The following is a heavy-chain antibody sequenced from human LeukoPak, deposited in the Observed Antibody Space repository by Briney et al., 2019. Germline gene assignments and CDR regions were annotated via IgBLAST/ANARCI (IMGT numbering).Heavy chain of an antibody. J-gene: IGHJ4*02. CDR1: GFTFSDYY. V-gene: IGHV3-11*01. CDR2: ISSSGSTI. CDR3: ARVHNYDILTGYYPLFDY. D-gene: IGHD3-9*01. Sequence: GGSLRLSCAASGFTFSDYYMSWIRQAPGKGLEWVSYISSSGSTIYYADSVKGRFTISRDNAKNSLYLQMNSLRAEDTAVYYCARVHNYDILTGYYPLFDYWGQGTLVTVSS.